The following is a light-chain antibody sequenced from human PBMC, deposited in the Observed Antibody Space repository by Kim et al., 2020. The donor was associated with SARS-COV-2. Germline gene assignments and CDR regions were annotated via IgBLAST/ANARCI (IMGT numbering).Light chain of an antibody. J-gene: IGKJ1*01. CDR1: QSIGDS. V-gene: IGKV6D-21*02. CDR3: HQSNTLPRT. CDR2: YAS. Sequence: ETPKEKVTITCRASQSIGDSIHWYQQKPDQSPKLLIKYASQSVSGVPSRFSGSGSGTDFTLTIKGLEAEDAAAYYCHQSNTLPRTFGQGTKVDIK.